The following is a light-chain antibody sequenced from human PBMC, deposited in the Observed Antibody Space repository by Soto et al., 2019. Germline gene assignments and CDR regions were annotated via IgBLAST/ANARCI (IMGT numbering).Light chain of an antibody. CDR3: QQCYSTPWT. V-gene: IGKV4-1*01. J-gene: IGKJ1*01. Sequence: DIVMTQSPDSLAVSLGERATINCKSSQSVLYSSNNKNYLAWYQQKSGQPPKLLIYWASTRESGVPDRFSGRGSGTDFTLTISSLQAEDVAVYYCQQCYSTPWTFGQGTKVEIK. CDR2: WAS. CDR1: QSVLYSSNNKNY.